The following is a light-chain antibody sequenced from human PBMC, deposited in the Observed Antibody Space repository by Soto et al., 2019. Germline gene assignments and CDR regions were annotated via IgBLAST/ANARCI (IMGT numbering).Light chain of an antibody. J-gene: IGKJ5*01. V-gene: IGKV1-9*01. CDR2: GAS. CDR1: QGISSR. Sequence: DIQLTQSPSFLSASVGDRVTITCRVSQGISSRLAWYQQEPGKAPKLLIYGASTLQSGIPSRFSGSGSATEFTLTISSLQSEDSATYYCQQLYDYPITFGQGTRLEIK. CDR3: QQLYDYPIT.